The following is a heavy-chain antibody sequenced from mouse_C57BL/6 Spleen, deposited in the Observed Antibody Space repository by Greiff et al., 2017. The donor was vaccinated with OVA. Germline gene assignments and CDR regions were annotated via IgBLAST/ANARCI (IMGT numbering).Heavy chain of an antibody. CDR1: GFTFTDYY. CDR3: ARYSPSNVDY. V-gene: IGHV7-3*01. J-gene: IGHJ2*01. Sequence: EVKLVESGGGLVQPGGSLSLSCAASGFTFTDYYMSWVRQPPGKALEWLGFIRNKGNGYTTEDRASVKGRFTISRDNSQSILYLQMTALRAEDYATYYCARYSPSNVDYWGQGTTLTVSS. D-gene: IGHD2-10*02. CDR2: IRNKGNGYTT.